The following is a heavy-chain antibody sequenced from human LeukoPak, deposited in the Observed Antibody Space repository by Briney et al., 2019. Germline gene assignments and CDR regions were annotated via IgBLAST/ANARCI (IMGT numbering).Heavy chain of an antibody. CDR3: ARSENDYGDYYYYGMDV. D-gene: IGHD4-17*01. CDR2: INHSGST. CDR1: GGSFSGYY. V-gene: IGHV4-34*01. J-gene: IGHJ6*02. Sequence: SETLPLTCAVYGGSFSGYYWSWIRQPPGKGLEWIGEINHSGSTNYNPSLKSRVTISVDTSKNQFSLKLSSVTAADTAVYYCARSENDYGDYYYYGMDVWGQGTTVTVSS.